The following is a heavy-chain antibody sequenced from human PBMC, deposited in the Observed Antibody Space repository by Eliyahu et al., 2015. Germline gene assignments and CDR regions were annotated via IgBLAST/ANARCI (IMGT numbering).Heavy chain of an antibody. V-gene: IGHV4-34*01. CDR3: ARDGVGYCSSTSCYRWFDP. J-gene: IGHJ5*02. CDR1: GGSFSGYY. D-gene: IGHD2-2*02. Sequence: QVQLQQWGAGLLKPSETLSLTCAVYGGSFSGYYWSWIRQPPGKGLEWIGEINHSGSTNYNPSLKSRVTISVDTSKNQFSLKLNSVTAADTAVYYCARDGVGYCSSTSCYRWFDPWGQGTLVTVSS. CDR2: INHSGST.